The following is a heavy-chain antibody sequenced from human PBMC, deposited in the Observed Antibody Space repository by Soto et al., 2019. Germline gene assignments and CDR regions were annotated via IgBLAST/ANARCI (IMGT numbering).Heavy chain of an antibody. J-gene: IGHJ6*02. Sequence: SESLSLTCAVSGDCISSRSDYWGWIRQPPGKGLEWIGSIYYSGSTYYNPSLKSRVTISVDTSKNQFSLKLSSVTAADTAVYYCARAGIVVVPAAMSGYGMDVWGQGTTVTVSS. CDR3: ARAGIVVVPAAMSGYGMDV. V-gene: IGHV4-39*07. CDR1: GDCISSRSDY. CDR2: IYYSGST. D-gene: IGHD2-2*01.